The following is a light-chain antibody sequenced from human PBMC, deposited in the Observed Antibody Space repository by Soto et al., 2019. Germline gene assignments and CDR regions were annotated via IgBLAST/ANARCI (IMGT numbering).Light chain of an antibody. Sequence: SVLTQPASVSGSPGQSITISFTGTSSDVGGYNYVSWYQQYPGKAPKLIISEVSNRPSGVSNRFSGSKSGNTASLTISGLQAEDEADYYCSSYTSTSTPCVFGTGNRSP. CDR2: EVS. J-gene: IGLJ1*01. CDR3: SSYTSTSTPCV. V-gene: IGLV2-14*01. CDR1: SSDVGGYNY.